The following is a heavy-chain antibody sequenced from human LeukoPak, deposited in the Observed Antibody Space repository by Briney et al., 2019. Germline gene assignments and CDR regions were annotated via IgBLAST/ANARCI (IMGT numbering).Heavy chain of an antibody. CDR2: ISWNSGSI. Sequence: GRSLRLSCAASGFTFDDYAMHWVRQAPGKGLEWVSGISWNSGSIGYADSVKGRFTISRDNAKNSLYLQMNSLRADDMALYYCAKDADPYGSGSYDYWGQGTLVTVSS. D-gene: IGHD1-26*01. CDR3: AKDADPYGSGSYDY. V-gene: IGHV3-9*03. CDR1: GFTFDDYA. J-gene: IGHJ4*02.